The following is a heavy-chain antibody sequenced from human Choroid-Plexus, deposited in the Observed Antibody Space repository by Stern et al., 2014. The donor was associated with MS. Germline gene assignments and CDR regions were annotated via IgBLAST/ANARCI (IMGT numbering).Heavy chain of an antibody. CDR1: GFIFGSCA. CDR3: AKDRQYLTYFFDH. Sequence: MQLVESGGGVVQPGRPLRLSCVASGFIFGSCAMHWVRQAPGKGLEWVAGVSYDGSNKYYADSVKGRFTISRDNSQNTLYMQMSSLRPEDTAVYYCAKDRQYLTYFFDHWGQGSLVTVSS. D-gene: IGHD2/OR15-2a*01. CDR2: VSYDGSNK. V-gene: IGHV3-30*18. J-gene: IGHJ5*02.